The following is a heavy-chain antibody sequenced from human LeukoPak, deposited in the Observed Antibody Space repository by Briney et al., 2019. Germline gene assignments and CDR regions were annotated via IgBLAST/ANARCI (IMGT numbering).Heavy chain of an antibody. CDR2: INWDGGST. D-gene: IGHD2-2*02. Sequence: PGGSLRLSCAASGFNFEDYTMHWVRQTPGKGLEWVSLINWDGGSTYYADSVKGRFAISRDNNKNSLYLQMTRLRTEDTALYYCTKGSNTWPSLFDYWGQGTLVTVSS. CDR1: GFNFEDYT. V-gene: IGHV3-43*01. J-gene: IGHJ4*02. CDR3: TKGSNTWPSLFDY.